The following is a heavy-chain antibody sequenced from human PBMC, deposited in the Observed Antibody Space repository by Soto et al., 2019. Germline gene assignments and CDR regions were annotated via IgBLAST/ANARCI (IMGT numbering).Heavy chain of an antibody. D-gene: IGHD3-22*01. V-gene: IGHV4-39*01. CDR2: IYYSGST. J-gene: IGHJ4*02. CDR3: ARSYYDSSGSTGF. CDR1: GGSISSSSYY. Sequence: QLQLQESGPGLVKPSETLSLTCTVSGGSISSSSYYWGWIRQPPGKGLEWIGSIYYSGSTYYSPSLKSRVSISVETAKNQFSLKLSSVTAADTAVYYCARSYYDSSGSTGFWGQGTLVTVSS.